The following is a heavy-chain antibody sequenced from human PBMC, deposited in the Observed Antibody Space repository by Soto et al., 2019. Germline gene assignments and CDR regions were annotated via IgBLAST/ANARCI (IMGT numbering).Heavy chain of an antibody. CDR1: GYNFAGYW. CDR3: ARGGVSTRTFDY. V-gene: IGHV5-51*01. J-gene: IGHJ4*02. D-gene: IGHD3-3*01. Sequence: GESLKISCKGSGYNFAGYWLAWVPQMPGKGLELMGIIYPSDSDTRYRPSFQGQVNISADKSISSAYLQWSSLRASDTAMYCCARGGVSTRTFDYWGQGTPVTVSS. CDR2: IYPSDSDT.